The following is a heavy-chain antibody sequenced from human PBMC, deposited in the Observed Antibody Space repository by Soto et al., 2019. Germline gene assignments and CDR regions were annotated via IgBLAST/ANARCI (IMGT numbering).Heavy chain of an antibody. CDR2: INPNSGGT. V-gene: IGHV1-2*04. J-gene: IGHJ6*02. Sequence: GASVKVSCKASGYTFTGYYMHWVRQAPGQGLEWMGWINPNSGGTNYAQKFQGWVTMTRDTSISTAYMELSRLRSDDTAVYYCARGGIAVAVTYGMDVWGQGTTVTVSS. D-gene: IGHD6-19*01. CDR3: ARGGIAVAVTYGMDV. CDR1: GYTFTGYY.